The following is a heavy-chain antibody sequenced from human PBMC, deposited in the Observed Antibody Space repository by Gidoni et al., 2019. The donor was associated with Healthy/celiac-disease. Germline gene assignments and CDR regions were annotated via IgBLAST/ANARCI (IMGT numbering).Heavy chain of an antibody. CDR1: GYTFTSYG. D-gene: IGHD2-2*03. CDR3: ARHPLDIVVVPAAIWFDP. Sequence: QVQLVQSGAEVKKPGASVKVSCKASGYTFTSYGISWVRPAPGQGLGWMGWISAYNGNTKYAQKLQGRVTMTTDTSTSTAYMELRSLRSDDTAVYYCARHPLDIVVVPAAIWFDPWGQGTLVTVSS. J-gene: IGHJ5*02. CDR2: ISAYNGNT. V-gene: IGHV1-18*01.